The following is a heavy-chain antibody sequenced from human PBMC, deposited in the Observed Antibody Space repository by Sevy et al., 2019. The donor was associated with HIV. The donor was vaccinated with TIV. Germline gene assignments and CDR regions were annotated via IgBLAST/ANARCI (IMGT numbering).Heavy chain of an antibody. D-gene: IGHD6-13*01. Sequence: SETLSLTCTVSGDSISSSSYYWGWIRQPPGKGLEWIGSIYYSGSTYYNPSLKSRVTISVDTSKNQFSLKLSSVTAADTAVYYCARHASYSSSWYPPFDYWGQGTLVTVSS. CDR2: IYYSGST. J-gene: IGHJ4*02. CDR1: GDSISSSSYY. CDR3: ARHASYSSSWYPPFDY. V-gene: IGHV4-39*01.